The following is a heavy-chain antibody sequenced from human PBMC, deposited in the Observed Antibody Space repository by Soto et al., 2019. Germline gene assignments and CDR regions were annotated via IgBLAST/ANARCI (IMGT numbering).Heavy chain of an antibody. CDR2: INHSGST. CDR3: ARLGIVVVPAAITPWDYYYYYMDV. J-gene: IGHJ6*03. D-gene: IGHD2-2*01. Sequence: SETLSLTCAVYGGSFSGYYWSWIRQAPGKGLEWIGEINHSGSTNYNPSLKSRVTISVDTSNNQFSLKLSSVTAADTAVYYCARLGIVVVPAAITPWDYYYYYMDVWGKGTTVTVSS. V-gene: IGHV4-34*01. CDR1: GGSFSGYY.